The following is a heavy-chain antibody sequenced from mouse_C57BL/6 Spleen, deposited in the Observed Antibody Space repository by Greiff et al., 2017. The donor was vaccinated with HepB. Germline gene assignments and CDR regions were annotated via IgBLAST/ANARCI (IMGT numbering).Heavy chain of an antibody. D-gene: IGHD1-1*01. CDR3: ARDRGLTTVVATGAMDY. V-gene: IGHV5-4*01. CDR2: ISDGGSYT. Sequence: DVKLVESGGGLVKPGGSLKLSCAASGFTFSSYAMSWVRQTPEKRLEWVATISDGGSYTYYPDNVKGRFTISRDNAKNNLYLQMSQLKSEDTAMYCCARDRGLTTVVATGAMDYWGQGTSVTVSS. J-gene: IGHJ4*01. CDR1: GFTFSSYA.